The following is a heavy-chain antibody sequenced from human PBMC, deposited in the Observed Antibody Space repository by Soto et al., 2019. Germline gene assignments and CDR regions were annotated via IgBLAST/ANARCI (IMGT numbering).Heavy chain of an antibody. V-gene: IGHV3-33*01. CDR2: IRYDGSNK. J-gene: IGHJ4*02. CDR3: ARGNYDRSGFLDY. D-gene: IGHD3-22*01. Sequence: GGSLRLSCAASGFTFRTYGMHWVRQAPGKGLEWVSVIRYDGSNKYYADSVKGRFTIARDNSKNTLYLQMNSLRAEDTAVYYCARGNYDRSGFLDYWGQGTLVTVSS. CDR1: GFTFRTYG.